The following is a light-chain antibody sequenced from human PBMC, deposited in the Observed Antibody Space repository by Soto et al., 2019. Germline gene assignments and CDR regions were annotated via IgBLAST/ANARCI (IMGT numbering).Light chain of an antibody. Sequence: DIQLTQSPSFLSASVGDRVTITCRASQGMSSYLAWYQQKPGKAPKLLIYAASTLQSGVPSRFSGSGSGTEFTLTISSLQPEDFANYYCQQLNSYPVTFGQGTRLEIK. CDR1: QGMSSY. CDR2: AAS. V-gene: IGKV1-9*01. CDR3: QQLNSYPVT. J-gene: IGKJ5*01.